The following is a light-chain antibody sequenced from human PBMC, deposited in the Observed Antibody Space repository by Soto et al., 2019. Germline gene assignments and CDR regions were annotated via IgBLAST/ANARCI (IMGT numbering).Light chain of an antibody. CDR1: QTVSNNF. V-gene: IGKV3-20*01. CDR2: GAS. Sequence: EIVLTQPPGTLSLSPGERATLSCRASQTVSNNFLAWYQQKPGQAPRLLIYGASTRATGIPDRFSGSGSGTDFTLTISRLEPDDFAVYYCQQYATSPPRTFGQGTKVEIK. CDR3: QQYATSPPRT. J-gene: IGKJ1*01.